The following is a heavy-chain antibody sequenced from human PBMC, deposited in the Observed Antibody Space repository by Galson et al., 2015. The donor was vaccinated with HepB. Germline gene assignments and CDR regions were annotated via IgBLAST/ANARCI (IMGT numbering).Heavy chain of an antibody. CDR2: IYTSGST. J-gene: IGHJ2*01. CDR1: GGSISSGSYY. Sequence: TLSLTCTVSGGSISSGSYYWSWVRQPAGKGLEWIGRIYTSGSTNYNPSLKSRVTISVDTSKNQFSLKLSSVTAADTAVYYCARRLGVVPAALNWYFDLWGRGTLVTVSS. D-gene: IGHD2-2*01. CDR3: ARRLGVVPAALNWYFDL. V-gene: IGHV4-61*02.